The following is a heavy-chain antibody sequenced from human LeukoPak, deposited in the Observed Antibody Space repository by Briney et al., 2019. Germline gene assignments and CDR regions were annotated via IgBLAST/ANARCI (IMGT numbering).Heavy chain of an antibody. CDR1: GIIFSNYA. J-gene: IGHJ4*02. Sequence: GGSLRLSCAASGIIFSNYAMTWVRQAPGKGLEWVSDIIVSGASTNYADSVKGRFIISRDNSKNTLYFQMNSLRVEDTAVYYCARYYSGYDLRYFDYWGQGTLVTVSS. CDR2: IIVSGAST. CDR3: ARYYSGYDLRYFDY. V-gene: IGHV3-23*01. D-gene: IGHD5-12*01.